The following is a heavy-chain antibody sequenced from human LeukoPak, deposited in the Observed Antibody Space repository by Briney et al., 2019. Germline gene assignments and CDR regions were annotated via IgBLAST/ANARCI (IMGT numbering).Heavy chain of an antibody. J-gene: IGHJ4*02. Sequence: GGSLRLSCTASGFTFMTWVRQAPGKGLEWVGFIRSKIYGGTPEYAASVKGRFTISRDDSKGVAYLQMNSLKTEDTAVYYCTRDQTPYYWGQGTLVTVSS. CDR2: IRSKIYGGTP. CDR3: TRDQTPYY. CDR1: GFTF. V-gene: IGHV3-49*04.